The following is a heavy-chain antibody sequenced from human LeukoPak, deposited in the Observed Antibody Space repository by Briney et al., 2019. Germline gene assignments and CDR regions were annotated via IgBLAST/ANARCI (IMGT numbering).Heavy chain of an antibody. CDR1: GFRFSSYG. V-gene: IGHV3-30*18. J-gene: IGHJ5*02. CDR2: ISDDGSKI. D-gene: IGHD5/OR15-5a*01. Sequence: PGGSLRLSCAVSGFRFSSYGMHWVRQAPCKGLEWVAVISDDGSKIYYGDSVKGRFTISRDNSKNTLNLQMDSLRADDTAVYYCGKGPGYSVYDNLPHHWGQGTLVTVSS. CDR3: GKGPGYSVYDNLPHH.